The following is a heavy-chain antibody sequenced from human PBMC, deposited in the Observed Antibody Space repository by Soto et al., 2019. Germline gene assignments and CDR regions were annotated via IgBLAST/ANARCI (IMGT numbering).Heavy chain of an antibody. CDR2: ISGSGGST. Sequence: EVQLLESGGGLVQPGGSLRLSCAASGFTFSSYAMSWVRQAPGKGLEWVSAISGSGGSTYYADSVKGRFTISSDNSKNTLYLQMNSLRAEDTAVYYCAKGLGGNPWYFDYWGQGTLVTVSS. CDR1: GFTFSSYA. D-gene: IGHD2-15*01. CDR3: AKGLGGNPWYFDY. V-gene: IGHV3-23*01. J-gene: IGHJ4*02.